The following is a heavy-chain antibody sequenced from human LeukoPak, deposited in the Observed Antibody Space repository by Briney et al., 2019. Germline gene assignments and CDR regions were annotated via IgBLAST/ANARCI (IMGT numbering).Heavy chain of an antibody. CDR2: INHSRST. CDR1: GASFSGYY. D-gene: IGHD3-22*01. V-gene: IGHV4-34*01. CDR3: ARVTGYMIEDYFDY. Sequence: SETLSFTCAVYGASFSGYYWSWIRQPPGKGLEWIGEINHSRSTNYNPSLKSRVTISVDTSKNQFSLKLSSVTAADTAVYYCARVTGYMIEDYFDYWGQGTLVTVSS. J-gene: IGHJ4*02.